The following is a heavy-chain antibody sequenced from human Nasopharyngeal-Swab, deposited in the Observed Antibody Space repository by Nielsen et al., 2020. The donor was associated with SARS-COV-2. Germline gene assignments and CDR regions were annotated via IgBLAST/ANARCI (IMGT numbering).Heavy chain of an antibody. CDR1: GFTFSSYA. V-gene: IGHV3-23*01. J-gene: IGHJ3*02. CDR2: ISGSGGST. Sequence: GESLKISCAASGFTFSSYAMSWVRQAPGKGLEWVSAISGSGGSTYYADSVKGRFTISRDNSKNTLYLQMNSLRAADTAVYYCAKDQSRNFYYYDSSGKNAFDIWGQGTMVTVSS. CDR3: AKDQSRNFYYYDSSGKNAFDI. D-gene: IGHD3-22*01.